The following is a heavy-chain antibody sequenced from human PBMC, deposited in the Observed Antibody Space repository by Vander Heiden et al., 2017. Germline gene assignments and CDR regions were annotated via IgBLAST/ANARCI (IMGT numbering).Heavy chain of an antibody. J-gene: IGHJ4*02. V-gene: IGHV4-59*01. Sequence: QVQLQESGPGLVKPSETLSLTCTVPGGSISSYYWSWIRQPPGKGLEWIGYIYYSGSTNYNPSLNSRVTISVDTSKNQFSLKLSSVTAADTAVYYCAREGIMITFGGVITYFDYWGQGTLVTVSS. D-gene: IGHD3-16*02. CDR3: AREGIMITFGGVITYFDY. CDR2: IYYSGST. CDR1: GGSISSYY.